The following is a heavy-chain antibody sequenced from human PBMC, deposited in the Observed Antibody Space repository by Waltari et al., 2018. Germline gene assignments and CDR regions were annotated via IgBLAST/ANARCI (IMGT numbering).Heavy chain of an antibody. CDR3: AGAVSGTAWFDP. V-gene: IGHV5-51*03. CDR1: GYSFTNYW. CDR2: MNPGDSDT. J-gene: IGHJ5*02. Sequence: EVQLVQSGVEVKKPGESLKISCKASGYSFTNYWIGWVRQMPGKGLDWMGIMNPGDSDTRYSPSFQGQVTVSADKSISTAYLQWSSLKASDSAMYYCAGAVSGTAWFDPWGQGTLVTVSS. D-gene: IGHD6-19*01.